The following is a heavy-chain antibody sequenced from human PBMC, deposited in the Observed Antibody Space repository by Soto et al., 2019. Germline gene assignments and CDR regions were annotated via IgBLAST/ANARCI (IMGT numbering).Heavy chain of an antibody. V-gene: IGHV1-8*02. CDR3: ATLLSEYSSSWHEVY. J-gene: IGHJ4*02. Sequence: ASVKVSCKSFGYSFTSFDVHWVRQASGQGLEWMGWMNPNSGNTDYAQRFQGRVTMTRNTSISTAYMELSSLRSEDTAVYYCATLLSEYSSSWHEVYCGQGTLVTVSS. CDR1: GYSFTSFD. CDR2: MNPNSGNT. D-gene: IGHD6-13*01.